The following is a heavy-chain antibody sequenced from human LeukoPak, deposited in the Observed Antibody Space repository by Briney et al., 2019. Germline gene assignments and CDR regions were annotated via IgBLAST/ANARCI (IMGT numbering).Heavy chain of an antibody. D-gene: IGHD3-9*01. V-gene: IGHV3-11*01. CDR2: ISSSGSTI. CDR1: GFTFSDYY. Sequence: GGSLRLSCAASGFTFSDYYMSWIRQAPGKGLEWVSYISSSGSTIYYADSVKGRFTISRDNSKNTLYLQMNSLRAEDTAVYYCARGFWLPTPDYWGQGTLVTVSS. J-gene: IGHJ4*02. CDR3: ARGFWLPTPDY.